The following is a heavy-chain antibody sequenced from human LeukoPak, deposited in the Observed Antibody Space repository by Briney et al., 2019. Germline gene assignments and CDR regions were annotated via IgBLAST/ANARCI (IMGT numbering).Heavy chain of an antibody. CDR1: GFTFSSYS. V-gene: IGHV3-21*01. CDR3: ARDLGELGFDY. CDR2: ISSSSSYI. J-gene: IGHJ4*02. D-gene: IGHD2-21*01. Sequence: AGGSLRLSCAASGFTFSSYSMNWVRQAPGKGLEWVSSISSSSSYIYYADSVKGRFTISRDNAKNSLYLQMNSLRAEDTAVYYCARDLGELGFDYWGQGTLVTVPS.